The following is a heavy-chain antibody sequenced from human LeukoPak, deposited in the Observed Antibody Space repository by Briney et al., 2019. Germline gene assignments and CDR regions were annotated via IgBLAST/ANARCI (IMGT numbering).Heavy chain of an antibody. CDR1: GYTFTSYG. CDR3: ARGRPKRQGYYYGMDV. D-gene: IGHD6-6*01. CDR2: ISAYNGNT. V-gene: IGHV1-18*01. J-gene: IGHJ6*02. Sequence: ASVKVSCKASGYTFTSYGISWVRQAPGQGLEWMGWISAYNGNTNYAQKLQGRVTMTTDTSTSTAYMELRSLRSDDTAVYYCARGRPKRQGYYYGMDVWGQGTTVTVSS.